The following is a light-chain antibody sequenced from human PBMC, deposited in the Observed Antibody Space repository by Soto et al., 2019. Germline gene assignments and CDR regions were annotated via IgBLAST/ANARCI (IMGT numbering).Light chain of an antibody. CDR2: DAS. CDR1: QSVSSY. Sequence: EIVLTQSPATLSLSPGERATLSCRASQSVSSYLAWYQQKPGQAPRLLIYDASNRATGIPARFSGSGSGTDFPLTISSLEPEDFAVYYCQQRRNWITFGQGTRLEIK. J-gene: IGKJ5*01. V-gene: IGKV3-11*01. CDR3: QQRRNWIT.